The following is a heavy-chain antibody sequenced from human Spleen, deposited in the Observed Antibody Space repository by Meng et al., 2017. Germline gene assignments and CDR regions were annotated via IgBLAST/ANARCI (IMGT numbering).Heavy chain of an antibody. CDR2: INHSGST. D-gene: IGHD4-11*01. J-gene: IGHJ4*02. Sequence: QVQPQQWGAGLLKPSKTLSLTCVVSGGSFSDYSWRWIRQPPGKGLEWNGEINHSGSTNYNPSLESRATISVDTSQNNLSLKLSSVTAADSAVYYCARGPTTMAHDFDYWGQGTLVTVSS. CDR1: GGSFSDYS. V-gene: IGHV4-34*01. CDR3: ARGPTTMAHDFDY.